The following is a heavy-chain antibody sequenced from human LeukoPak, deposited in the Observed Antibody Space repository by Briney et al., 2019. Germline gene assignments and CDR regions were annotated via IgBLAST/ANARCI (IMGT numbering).Heavy chain of an antibody. CDR3: ARQYDFWSGLFDY. CDR1: GGSISSYY. CDR2: IYYSGST. J-gene: IGHJ4*02. V-gene: IGHV4-59*08. D-gene: IGHD3-3*01. Sequence: SETLSLTCSVTGGSISSYYWTWIRQPPGKGLEWIGYIYYSGSTNYNPSLKSRVTISVDTSKNQFSLKLSSVTAADTAVYYCARQYDFWSGLFDYWGQGTLVTVSS.